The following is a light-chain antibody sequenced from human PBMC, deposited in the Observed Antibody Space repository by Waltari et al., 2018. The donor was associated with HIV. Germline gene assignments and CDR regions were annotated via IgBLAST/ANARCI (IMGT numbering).Light chain of an antibody. CDR3: QQCANWPRT. CDR1: QTIYTC. CDR2: GAS. J-gene: IGKJ1*01. Sequence: EIVLTQSPATLSLSPWEGATLSCRASQTIYTCLAWYQLKPGQSLRLLIYGASTRATGIPARFSGSGSDTDFSLTISSLEPEDFAVYYCQQCANWPRTFGQGTKVEI. V-gene: IGKV3-11*01.